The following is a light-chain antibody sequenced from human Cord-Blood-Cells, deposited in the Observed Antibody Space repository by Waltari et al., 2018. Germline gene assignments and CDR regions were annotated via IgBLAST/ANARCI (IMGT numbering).Light chain of an antibody. CDR1: PSISSW. Sequence: DIQMTQSPSTLSASVGDSVTITCRASPSISSWLACYQQKTGKAPKLLIYKASSLESGVPSRFSGSGSGTEFTLTISSLQPDDFATYYCQQYNSYSWTFGQGTKVEIK. CDR3: QQYNSYSWT. V-gene: IGKV1-5*03. CDR2: KAS. J-gene: IGKJ1*01.